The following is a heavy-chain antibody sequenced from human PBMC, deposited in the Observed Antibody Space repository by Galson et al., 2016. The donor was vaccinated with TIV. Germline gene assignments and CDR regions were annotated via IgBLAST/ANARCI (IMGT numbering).Heavy chain of an antibody. CDR3: ARVNWARAFDY. CDR1: GYIFINYY. D-gene: IGHD7-27*01. Sequence: SVKVSCKASGYIFINYYIHWVRQAPGQGLEWLGWFNPDSGATQYAQKFQGRVTMTRDTSISTAYMELRRLISDDTAVDCCARVNWARAFDYWGQGTQVTVSS. V-gene: IGHV1-2*02. CDR2: FNPDSGAT. J-gene: IGHJ4*02.